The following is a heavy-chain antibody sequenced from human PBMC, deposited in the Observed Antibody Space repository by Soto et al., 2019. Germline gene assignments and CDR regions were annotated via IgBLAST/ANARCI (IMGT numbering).Heavy chain of an antibody. CDR1: GFTFTSSA. J-gene: IGHJ5*02. CDR2: ISAYNGNT. V-gene: IGHV1-18*01. CDR3: ARGGPRLKYNWFDP. D-gene: IGHD2-15*01. Sequence: ASVKVSCKASGFTFTSSAVQWVRQAPGQGLEWMGWISAYNGNTNYAQKLQGRVTMTTDTSTSTAYMELRSLRSDDTAVYYCARGGPRLKYNWFDPWGQGTLVAVSS.